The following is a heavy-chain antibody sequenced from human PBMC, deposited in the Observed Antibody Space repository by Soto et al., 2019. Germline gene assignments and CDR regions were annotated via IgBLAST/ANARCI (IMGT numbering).Heavy chain of an antibody. D-gene: IGHD5-18*01. Sequence: PSETLSLTCTVSGGSISSYYWSWIRQPPGKGLEWIGYIYYSGSTNYNPSLKSRVTISVDTSKNQFSLKLSSVTAADTAVYYCASFGLRGYSYGLLDVWGQGTTVTV. J-gene: IGHJ6*02. V-gene: IGHV4-59*01. CDR1: GGSISSYY. CDR3: ASFGLRGYSYGLLDV. CDR2: IYYSGST.